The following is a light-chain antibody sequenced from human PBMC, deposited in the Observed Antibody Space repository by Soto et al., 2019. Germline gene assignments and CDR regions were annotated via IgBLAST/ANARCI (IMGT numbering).Light chain of an antibody. CDR3: MQARQTPLT. J-gene: IGKJ1*01. Sequence: DIVMTQSPISLPVTPGEPASISCRSSQSLLNSDGYNYLDWYLQKPGQSPQLLIYFGSNRASGVHDRFRGSGSGTDCTLKISRVEAEDVGVYYCMQARQTPLTFGQGTKVEIK. V-gene: IGKV2-28*01. CDR2: FGS. CDR1: QSLLNSDGYNY.